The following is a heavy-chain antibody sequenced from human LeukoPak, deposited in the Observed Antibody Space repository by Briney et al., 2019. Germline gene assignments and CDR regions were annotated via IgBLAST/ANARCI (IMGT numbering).Heavy chain of an antibody. V-gene: IGHV3-66*02. D-gene: IGHD6-19*01. Sequence: PGGSLRLSCAASGFTVSSNYMSWVRQAPGKGLEWVSVIYSGGSTYYADSVKGRFTISRDNSKNTLYLQMNSLRAEDTAVYYCAREIYSSGWSAHTSYYGMDVWGQGTTVTVYS. CDR3: AREIYSSGWSAHTSYYGMDV. J-gene: IGHJ6*02. CDR2: IYSGGST. CDR1: GFTVSSNY.